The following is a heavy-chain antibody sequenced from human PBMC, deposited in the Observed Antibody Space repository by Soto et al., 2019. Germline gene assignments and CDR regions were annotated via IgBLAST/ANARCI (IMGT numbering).Heavy chain of an antibody. CDR2: VYSSGTT. J-gene: IGHJ4*02. D-gene: IGHD3-10*01. Sequence: SETLSLTCTVSGGSINSYWWSWIRQPAGKGLEWIGRVYSSGTTDYNPSLNSRATLSVETSKNQLSLKLSSVTAADTAVYYCARDIGSYAYGEGYWGQGIQVTVSS. V-gene: IGHV4-4*07. CDR3: ARDIGSYAYGEGY. CDR1: GGSINSYW.